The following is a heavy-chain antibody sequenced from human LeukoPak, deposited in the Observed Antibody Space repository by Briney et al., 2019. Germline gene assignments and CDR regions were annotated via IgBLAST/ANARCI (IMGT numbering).Heavy chain of an antibody. Sequence: GGSLRLSCAGSGFTFSSYAMSWVRQAPGKGLEWVSAISGAGGSTYYADSVKGRLTISRDNSKNTLYLQMNSLRAEDTAVYYCAKVRRLVVVIISSLDYWGQGTLVTVSS. CDR1: GFTFSSYA. J-gene: IGHJ4*02. CDR2: ISGAGGST. D-gene: IGHD3-3*01. V-gene: IGHV3-23*01. CDR3: AKVRRLVVVIISSLDY.